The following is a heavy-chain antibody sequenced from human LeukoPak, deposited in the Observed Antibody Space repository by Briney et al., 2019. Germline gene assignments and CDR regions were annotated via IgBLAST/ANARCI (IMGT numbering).Heavy chain of an antibody. J-gene: IGHJ6*03. CDR3: AKDWSSQGNYYYMDV. CDR1: GFTFSSYA. CDR2: MSGSGGST. D-gene: IGHD1-26*01. Sequence: GGSLRLSCAASGFTFSSYAMSGVRQAPGKGLEWVSAMSGSGGSTYYADSVKGRFTISRDNSKNTLYLQMNSLRGEDTAVYYCAKDWSSQGNYYYMDVWGKGTTVTISS. V-gene: IGHV3-23*01.